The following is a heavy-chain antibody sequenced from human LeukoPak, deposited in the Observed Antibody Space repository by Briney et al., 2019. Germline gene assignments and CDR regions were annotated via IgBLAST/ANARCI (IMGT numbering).Heavy chain of an antibody. CDR2: FDPEDGET. CDR3: ATGRSGYDWSYMDV. D-gene: IGHD5-12*01. V-gene: IGHV1-24*01. Sequence: ASVKVSCKVSGYTLTELSMHWVRQAPGKGLEWMGGFDPEDGETSYAQKFQGRVTMTEDTSTDTAYMELSSLRSEDTAVYYCATGRSGYDWSYMDVWGQGTMVTVSS. J-gene: IGHJ3*01. CDR1: GYTLTELS.